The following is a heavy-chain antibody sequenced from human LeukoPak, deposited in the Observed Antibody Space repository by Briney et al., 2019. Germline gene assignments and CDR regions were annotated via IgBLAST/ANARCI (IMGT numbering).Heavy chain of an antibody. J-gene: IGHJ4*02. Sequence: GGSLRLSCAASGFTLSSSAMSWVRQAPGKGLEWVSVMTEGGATCYADSVRGRFIISRDNSKNMVYLQMNSLRVEDTAVYYCAKLLPDWGQGTLVTVSS. CDR3: AKLLPD. V-gene: IGHV3-23*01. CDR2: MTEGGAT. D-gene: IGHD3-22*01. CDR1: GFTLSSSA.